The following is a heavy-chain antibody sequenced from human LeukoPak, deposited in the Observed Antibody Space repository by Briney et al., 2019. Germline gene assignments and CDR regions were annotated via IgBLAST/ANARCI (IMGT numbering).Heavy chain of an antibody. J-gene: IGHJ3*02. Sequence: SETLSLTCTVSGGSISSGGYYWSWIRQHPGKGLEWIGYIYYSGSTYYNPSLKSRVTISVDTSKNQFSLKLSSVTAADTAVYYCARDSVLEVVTPGAFDIWGQGTMVTVSS. CDR3: ARDSVLEVVTPGAFDI. D-gene: IGHD4-23*01. CDR2: IYYSGST. CDR1: GGSISSGGYY. V-gene: IGHV4-31*03.